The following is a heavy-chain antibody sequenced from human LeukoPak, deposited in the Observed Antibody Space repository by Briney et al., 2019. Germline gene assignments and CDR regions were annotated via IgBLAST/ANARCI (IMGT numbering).Heavy chain of an antibody. Sequence: SETLSLTCAVYGGSFSGYYWSWIRQPPGKGLEWIGEINHSGSTKYNPSPKSRVTISVDTSKNQFSLKLSSVTAADTAVYYCARGGVGTGDGGLDFDYWGQGTLVTVSS. CDR1: GGSFSGYY. CDR3: ARGGVGTGDGGLDFDY. D-gene: IGHD7-27*01. CDR2: INHSGST. V-gene: IGHV4-34*01. J-gene: IGHJ4*02.